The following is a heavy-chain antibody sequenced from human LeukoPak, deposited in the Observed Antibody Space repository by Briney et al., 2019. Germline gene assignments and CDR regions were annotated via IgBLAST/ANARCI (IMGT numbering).Heavy chain of an antibody. J-gene: IGHJ6*02. Sequence: SETLSLTCTVSGGSISSYYWSWMRQPAGKGLEWIGRIYNSGSTNYNPSLKSRVTMSVDTSKNQFSLKLSSVTAADTAVYYCAREDGSYKYYGMDVWGQGTTVTVSS. CDR1: GGSISSYY. D-gene: IGHD6-25*01. V-gene: IGHV4-4*07. CDR2: IYNSGST. CDR3: AREDGSYKYYGMDV.